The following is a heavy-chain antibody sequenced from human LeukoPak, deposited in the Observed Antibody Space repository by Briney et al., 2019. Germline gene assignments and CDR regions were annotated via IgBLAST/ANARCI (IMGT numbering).Heavy chain of an antibody. D-gene: IGHD3-22*01. CDR3: ASNPADYYDSSGYYSDYFDY. J-gene: IGHJ4*02. CDR1: GYTFTSYA. V-gene: IGHV7-4-1*02. CDR2: INTNTGNP. Sequence: EASVKVSCKASGYTFTSYAMNWVRQAPGQGLEWMGWINTNTGNPTYAQGFTGRFVFSLDTSVSTAYLQISSLKAEDTAVYYCASNPADYYDSSGYYSDYFDYWGQGTPVTVSS.